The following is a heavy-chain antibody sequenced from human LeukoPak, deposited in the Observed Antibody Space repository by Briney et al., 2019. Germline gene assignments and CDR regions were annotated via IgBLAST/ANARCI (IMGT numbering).Heavy chain of an antibody. CDR2: SYPGDSDT. CDR3: KTSYEILTGYYMEVAFDI. J-gene: IGHJ3*02. Sequence: GEYMKISCKGSGYSFTSDWIGWVRQMPAKALEWMGISYPGDSDTRYSPSFQGRVTISADKSISTAYLQWSSLKASDIFFFNQKTSYEILTGYYMEVAFDIWGQGTMVTVSS. CDR1: GYSFTSDW. V-gene: IGHV5-51*01. D-gene: IGHD3-9*01.